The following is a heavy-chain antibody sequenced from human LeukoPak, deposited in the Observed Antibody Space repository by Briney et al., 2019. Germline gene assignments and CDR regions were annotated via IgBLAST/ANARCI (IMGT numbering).Heavy chain of an antibody. CDR2: IYSGGST. D-gene: IGHD3-3*01. Sequence: PGGSLRLSCAASGFTVSSNYMSWVRQAPGKGLEWVSSIYSGGSTYYADSVKGRFTISRDNSKNTVDLQMNSLRAEDTAVYYCARVRLDRSERYLDAFENWGQGTMVTVSS. CDR3: ARVRLDRSERYLDAFEN. V-gene: IGHV3-53*01. J-gene: IGHJ3*02. CDR1: GFTVSSNY.